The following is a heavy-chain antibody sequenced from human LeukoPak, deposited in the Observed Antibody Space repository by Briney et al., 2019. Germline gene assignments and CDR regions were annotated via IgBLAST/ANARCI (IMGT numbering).Heavy chain of an antibody. CDR1: GYTFTSYY. V-gene: IGHV1-46*01. Sequence: ASVKVSCKASGYTFTSYYMHWVRQAPGQGLEWMGMICPRDGSTSYAQRFQDRVTVTRDTSTSTVHMELSGLRSEDTAVYYCARDQEGFDYWGQGTQVTVSS. J-gene: IGHJ4*02. CDR2: ICPRDGST. CDR3: ARDQEGFDY.